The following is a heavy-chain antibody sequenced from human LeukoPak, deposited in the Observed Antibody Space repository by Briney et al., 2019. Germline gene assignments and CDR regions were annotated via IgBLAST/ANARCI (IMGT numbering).Heavy chain of an antibody. CDR1: GFSFSDSY. J-gene: IGHJ1*01. CDR2: INLSGNDM. Sequence: GGSLRLSCEASGFSFSDSYMNWVRQAPGKGLEWISYINLSGNDMYYAGSVKGRFTISRDNTKNSLFLQMNNVRGEDTAVYYCARGSSASTSWGQGTLVIVSS. V-gene: IGHV3-11*01. CDR3: ARGSSASTS. D-gene: IGHD6-25*01.